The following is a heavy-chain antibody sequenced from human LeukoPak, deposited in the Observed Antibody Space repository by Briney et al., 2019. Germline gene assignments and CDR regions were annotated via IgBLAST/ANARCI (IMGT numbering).Heavy chain of an antibody. J-gene: IGHJ4*02. CDR1: GFTFSSYW. V-gene: IGHV3-7*03. CDR2: IKQDGSEK. Sequence: GGSLRLSCAASGFTFSSYWMSWVRQAPGKGLEWVANIKQDGSEKYYVDSVKGRFTISRDNSKNTLYLQMNSLRAEDTAVYYCAKTDYDFWSGYSAYWGQGTLVTVSS. D-gene: IGHD3-3*01. CDR3: AKTDYDFWSGYSAY.